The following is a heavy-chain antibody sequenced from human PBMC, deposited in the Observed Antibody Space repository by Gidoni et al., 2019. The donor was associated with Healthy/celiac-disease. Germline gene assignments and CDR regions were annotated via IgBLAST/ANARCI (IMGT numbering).Heavy chain of an antibody. Sequence: EVQLVESGGGVVRPGGSLRLSGAAPGLPFDDYGMRWVRQCPGKGLEWVSGINWNGGSTGYADSVKGRFTISRDNAKNSLYLQMNSLRAEDTALYHCARDREHLLAFDIWGQGTMVTVSS. J-gene: IGHJ3*02. D-gene: IGHD1-26*01. CDR1: GLPFDDYG. V-gene: IGHV3-20*01. CDR3: ARDREHLLAFDI. CDR2: INWNGGST.